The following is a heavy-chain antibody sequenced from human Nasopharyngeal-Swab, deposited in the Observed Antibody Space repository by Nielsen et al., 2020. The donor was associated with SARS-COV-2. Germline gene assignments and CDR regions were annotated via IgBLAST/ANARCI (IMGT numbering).Heavy chain of an antibody. Sequence: GGSLRLSCKGSGYIFSNYWIGWVRQMPGKGLERVGIIYPGDSDTRYSPSFQGQVTISADKSISTTYLQWSSLKASDTAMYYCARLLLSKYFDYWGQGTLVTVSS. CDR3: ARLLLSKYFDY. J-gene: IGHJ4*02. V-gene: IGHV5-51*01. CDR2: IYPGDSDT. CDR1: GYIFSNYW.